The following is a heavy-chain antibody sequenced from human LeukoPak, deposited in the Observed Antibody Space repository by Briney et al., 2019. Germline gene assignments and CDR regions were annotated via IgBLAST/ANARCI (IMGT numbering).Heavy chain of an antibody. CDR2: IYHSGST. V-gene: IGHV4-4*02. CDR1: GGSISSSNW. D-gene: IGHD3-22*01. J-gene: IGHJ4*02. CDR3: ARAIHGYYYDSSGYCQDY. Sequence: SETLSLTCAVSGGSISSSNWWSWVRQPPGKGLEWIGEIYHSGSTNYNPSLKSRVTISVDKSKNQFSLKLSSVTAADTAVYYCARAIHGYYYDSSGYCQDYWGQGTLVTVSS.